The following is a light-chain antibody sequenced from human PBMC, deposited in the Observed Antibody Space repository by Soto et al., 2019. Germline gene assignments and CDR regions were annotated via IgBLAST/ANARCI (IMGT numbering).Light chain of an antibody. CDR1: QNIRSR. CDR2: EAS. CDR3: QQCHAYSLT. J-gene: IGKJ4*01. V-gene: IGKV1-5*03. Sequence: DIQMTQSPSTLSASVGDRVTITCRASQNIRSRLAWYQQKPGEAPRLLIYEASILETGVPSRFSGRGSGTEFTLTITSLQPDDFATYSCQQCHAYSLTFGGGTKV.